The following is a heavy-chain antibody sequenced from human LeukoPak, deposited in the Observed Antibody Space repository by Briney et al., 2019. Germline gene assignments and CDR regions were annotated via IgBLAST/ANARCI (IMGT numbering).Heavy chain of an antibody. J-gene: IGHJ5*02. CDR3: AREIMVRGLTGNGFDP. V-gene: IGHV3-48*02. D-gene: IGHD3-10*01. Sequence: PGGSLRLSCAASGFTFDTYNMNWIRQAPGKGLEWVSYISSSSSTIYYADSVKGRFTISRDNAKNSLYLQMNSLRDEDTAVYYCAREIMVRGLTGNGFDPWGQGTLVTVSS. CDR2: ISSSSSTI. CDR1: GFTFDTYN.